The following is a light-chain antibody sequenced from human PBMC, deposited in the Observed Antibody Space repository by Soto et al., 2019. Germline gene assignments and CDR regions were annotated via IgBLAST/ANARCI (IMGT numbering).Light chain of an antibody. CDR2: AAS. V-gene: IGKV1-27*01. J-gene: IGKJ1*01. CDR1: QGISYY. CDR3: QKYNNAPRT. Sequence: DIQMTQSPSSLSAYVGDTVTITCRASQGISYYLAWYQQKPGQVPNLLIYAASTLQSGVPSRFSGSGSGTDFTLTISSLRPEDVATYYCQKYNNAPRTFGQGTKVEI.